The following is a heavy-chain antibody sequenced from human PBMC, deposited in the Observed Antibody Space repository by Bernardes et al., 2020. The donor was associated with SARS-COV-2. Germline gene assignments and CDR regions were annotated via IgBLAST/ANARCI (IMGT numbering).Heavy chain of an antibody. CDR2: MNPNSGNT. Sequence: ASVKVSCKASGDTLTSYDINWVRQATGQGLEWMGWMNPNSGNTVYAQHFQGRVTMTRNISISAAYMELSSLISDDTAVYYCVRGRSKGDYWGQGTLVTVSS. V-gene: IGHV1-8*01. CDR3: VRGRSKGDY. CDR1: GDTLTSYD. J-gene: IGHJ4*02. D-gene: IGHD4-4*01.